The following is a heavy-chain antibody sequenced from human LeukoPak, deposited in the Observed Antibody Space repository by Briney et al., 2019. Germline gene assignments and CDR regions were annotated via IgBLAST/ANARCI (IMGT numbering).Heavy chain of an antibody. J-gene: IGHJ4*02. CDR2: VSAYNGHT. V-gene: IGHV1-18*04. CDR1: GYTFTYCS. D-gene: IGHD3-22*01. Sequence: GASVKVSCKASGYTFTYCSLHWLQQAPGQGLERMGWVSAYNGHTNYEQKFQDRVIMTTDTPTSTGYMELRSLTSDDTAVYYCTRVDLAWDSSGYFRAANDYWGQGTLVIVSS. CDR3: TRVDLAWDSSGYFRAANDY.